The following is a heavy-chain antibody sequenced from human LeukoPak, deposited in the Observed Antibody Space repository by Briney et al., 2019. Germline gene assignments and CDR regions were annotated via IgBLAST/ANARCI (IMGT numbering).Heavy chain of an antibody. V-gene: IGHV1-18*01. CDR3: ARAGTTTFYYYGMDV. J-gene: IGHJ6*02. D-gene: IGHD1-7*01. CDR2: ISAYNGNR. CDR1: GYTFTSNG. Sequence: ASVKVSCKASGYTFTSNGISWVRQAPGQGLEWMGWISAYNGNRNYAQKLQGRVTMTTDTSTSTAYMELRSLKSDATAVYYCARAGTTTFYYYGMDVWGQGTTVTVSS.